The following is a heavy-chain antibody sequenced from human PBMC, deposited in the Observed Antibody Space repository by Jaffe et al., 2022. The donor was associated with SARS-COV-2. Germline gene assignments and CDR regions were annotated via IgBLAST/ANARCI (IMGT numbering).Heavy chain of an antibody. Sequence: EVQLVESGGGLVKPGGSLRLSCAASGFTFSTYSMNWVRQAPGKGLAWVSSISSSGSYIYNTDSVRGRFTISRDNAKNSLYLQMNSLRAEDTAVYYCARAGYSHTDWYFDLWGRGTLVTVSS. J-gene: IGHJ2*01. CDR2: ISSSGSYI. CDR1: GFTFSTYS. V-gene: IGHV3-21*01. D-gene: IGHD5-18*01. CDR3: ARAGYSHTDWYFDL.